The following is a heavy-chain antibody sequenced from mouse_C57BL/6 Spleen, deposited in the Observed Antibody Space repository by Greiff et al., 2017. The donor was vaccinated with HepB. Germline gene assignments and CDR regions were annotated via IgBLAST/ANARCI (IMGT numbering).Heavy chain of an antibody. CDR1: GYTFTSYW. CDR3: AREGYYGSSSGFAY. D-gene: IGHD1-1*01. V-gene: IGHV1-61*01. CDR2: IYPSDSET. J-gene: IGHJ3*01. Sequence: VQLQQPGAELVRPGSSVKLSCKASGYTFTSYWMDWVKQRPGQGLEWIGNIYPSDSETHYNQKFKDKATLTVDKSSSTAYMQLSSLTSEDSAVYYCAREGYYGSSSGFAYWGQGTLVTVSA.